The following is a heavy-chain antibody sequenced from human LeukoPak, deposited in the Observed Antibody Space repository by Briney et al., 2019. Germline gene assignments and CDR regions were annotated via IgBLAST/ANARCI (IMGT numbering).Heavy chain of an antibody. J-gene: IGHJ5*02. D-gene: IGHD3-22*01. CDR3: AKDVDSSGFDP. Sequence: PGGSLRLSCAASGFTFSSCGMHWVRQAPGKGLEWVAAISYDGSNKYYADSVKGRFTISRDNSKNTLYLQMNSLRAEDTAVYYCAKDVDSSGFDPWGQGTLVTVSS. CDR2: ISYDGSNK. V-gene: IGHV3-30*18. CDR1: GFTFSSCG.